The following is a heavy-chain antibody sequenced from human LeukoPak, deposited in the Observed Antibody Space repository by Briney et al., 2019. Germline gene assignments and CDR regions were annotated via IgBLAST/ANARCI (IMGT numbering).Heavy chain of an antibody. Sequence: KSSETLSLTCTVSGVSMSSYYWSWIRQPAGKGLEWIGFVYTSGSTNYNPSLKSRVTISVDTSKNQFSLKLSSVTAADTAVYYCARGGKWLRGTWSPARRHAFDIWGQGTMVTVSS. CDR1: GVSMSSYY. V-gene: IGHV4-4*07. J-gene: IGHJ3*02. CDR3: ARGGKWLRGTWSPARRHAFDI. D-gene: IGHD5-12*01. CDR2: VYTSGST.